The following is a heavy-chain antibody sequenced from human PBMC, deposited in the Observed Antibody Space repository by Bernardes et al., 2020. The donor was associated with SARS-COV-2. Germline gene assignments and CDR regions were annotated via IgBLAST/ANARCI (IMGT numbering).Heavy chain of an antibody. D-gene: IGHD1-26*01. V-gene: IGHV1-2*02. Sequence: ASVKVSCKASGYTLSDYYMHWVRQAPGQGLEWMGWINPHSGGTNYAQKFQGRVTVTRDTSISTAYMELSRLTSDDTAVYYCARAAEWELLSWGQGTLVTVSS. J-gene: IGHJ4*02. CDR2: INPHSGGT. CDR1: GYTLSDYY. CDR3: ARAAEWELLS.